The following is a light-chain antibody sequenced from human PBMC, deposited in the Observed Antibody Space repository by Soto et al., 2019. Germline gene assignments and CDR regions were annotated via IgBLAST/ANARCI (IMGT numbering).Light chain of an antibody. Sequence: EIVLTQSPGTLSLSPGERATLSCRASQSVSSSYLAWYQQKPGQAPRLIIYGASSRATGIPERFIGSGSGTDFTLTNSRLEPEDFAVYYCQQYGSSPPLTFGGGTRLEIK. J-gene: IGKJ4*01. CDR3: QQYGSSPPLT. V-gene: IGKV3-20*01. CDR2: GAS. CDR1: QSVSSSY.